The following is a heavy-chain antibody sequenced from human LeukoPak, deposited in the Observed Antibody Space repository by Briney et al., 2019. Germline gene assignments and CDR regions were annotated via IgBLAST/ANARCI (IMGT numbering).Heavy chain of an antibody. D-gene: IGHD6-13*01. Sequence: SETLSLTCTVPGDSISSSTYFWGWIRQPPGKGLEWIGSIYYSGTAYYNSSLKGRVTISVDTSKNQLSLRLSSVTAADTAVYYCARLHQQQLSVWGQGTMVTVSS. CDR1: GDSISSSTYF. CDR2: IYYSGTA. CDR3: ARLHQQQLSV. J-gene: IGHJ3*01. V-gene: IGHV4-39*01.